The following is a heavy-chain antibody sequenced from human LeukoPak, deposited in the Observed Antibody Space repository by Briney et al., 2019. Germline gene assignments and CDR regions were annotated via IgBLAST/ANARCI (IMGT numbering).Heavy chain of an antibody. CDR1: GFTFSSYA. CDR2: IYSGGST. CDR3: ARSYYDSSGSYFDY. J-gene: IGHJ4*02. Sequence: GGSLRLSCAASGFTFSSYAMSWVRQAPGKGLEWVSVIYSGGSTYYADSVKGRFTISRDNSKNTLYLQMNSLRAKDTAVYYCARSYYDSSGSYFDYWGQGTLVTVSS. D-gene: IGHD3-22*01. V-gene: IGHV3-53*01.